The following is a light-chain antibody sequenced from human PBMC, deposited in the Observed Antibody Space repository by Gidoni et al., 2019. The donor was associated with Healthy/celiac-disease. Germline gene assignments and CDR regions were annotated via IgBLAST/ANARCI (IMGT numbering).Light chain of an antibody. J-gene: IGLJ2*01. CDR3: QAWDSSTEEV. CDR2: QDS. V-gene: IGLV3-1*01. Sequence: SYELTQPPSVSGSPGQTASITCSGDKLGDKYACWYQQKPGQSPVLVIYQDSKRPSGIPERFSGSNSGNTATLTISGTQAMDEADYYCQAWDSSTEEVFGGGTKLTVL. CDR1: KLGDKY.